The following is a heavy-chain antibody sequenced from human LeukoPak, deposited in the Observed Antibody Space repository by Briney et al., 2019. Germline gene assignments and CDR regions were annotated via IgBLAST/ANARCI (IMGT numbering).Heavy chain of an antibody. CDR2: INPNSGGT. V-gene: IGHV1-2*02. CDR1: GYTFTGYY. CDR3: ARRDSSGWSSWFDP. D-gene: IGHD6-19*01. J-gene: IGHJ5*02. Sequence: ASVKVSCKASGYTFTGYYMHWVRQAPGQGLEWMGWINPNSGGTNYAQKFQGRVTMTGDTSISTAYMELSRLRSDDTAVYYCARRDSSGWSSWFDPWGQGTLVTVSS.